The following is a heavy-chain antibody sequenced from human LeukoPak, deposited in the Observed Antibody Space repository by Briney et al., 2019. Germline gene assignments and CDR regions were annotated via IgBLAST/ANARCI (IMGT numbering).Heavy chain of an antibody. V-gene: IGHV3-30-3*01. CDR3: ASPHEYNWKGFLDY. CDR2: ISYDGSNK. Sequence: PGGSLRLSCAASGFTFSSYAMHWVRQAPGKGLEWVAVISYDGSNKYYADSVKGRFTISRDNSKNTLYLQMNSLRAEDTAVYYCASPHEYNWKGFLDYWGQGTLVTVSS. D-gene: IGHD1-20*01. CDR1: GFTFSSYA. J-gene: IGHJ4*02.